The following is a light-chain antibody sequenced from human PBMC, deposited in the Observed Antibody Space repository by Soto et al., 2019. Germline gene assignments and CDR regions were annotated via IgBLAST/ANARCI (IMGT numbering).Light chain of an antibody. CDR1: QTISSW. Sequence: DIQMTQSPSTLSGSVGDRVTITCRASQTISSWLAWYQQKPGKAPKLLIYKASTLKSGVPSRFSGSGSGTEFTLTISSLQPEDFAVYYCQQYNNWPRTFGQGTKV. CDR3: QQYNNWPRT. CDR2: KAS. V-gene: IGKV1-5*03. J-gene: IGKJ1*01.